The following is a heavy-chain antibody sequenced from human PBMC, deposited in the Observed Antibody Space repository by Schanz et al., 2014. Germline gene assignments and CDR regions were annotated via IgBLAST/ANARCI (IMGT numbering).Heavy chain of an antibody. D-gene: IGHD2-8*02. CDR3: ARDSLRGATGGYGMDV. CDR1: GGSISSGGYY. Sequence: QVQLQESGPGLVKPSQTLSLTCTVSGGSISSGGYYWSWIRQHPGKGLEWIGYISYSGVTYYNPSLKSRVTISVDTSKNQFSLKLSSVTAADTAVYYCARDSLRGATGGYGMDVWGQGTTVTVSS. J-gene: IGHJ6*02. V-gene: IGHV4-31*03. CDR2: ISYSGVT.